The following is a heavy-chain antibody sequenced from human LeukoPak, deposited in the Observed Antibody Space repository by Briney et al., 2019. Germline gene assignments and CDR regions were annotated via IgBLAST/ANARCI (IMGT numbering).Heavy chain of an antibody. D-gene: IGHD6-13*01. Sequence: GGSLRLSCAASGFTFDGYAMHWVRQAPGKGLEWVSLISWDGGSTYYADSVKGRFTISRDNSKNSLYLQMNSLRAEDTALYYCAKSKDDTGYSSSWYLPARWGQGTLVTVSS. V-gene: IGHV3-43D*03. CDR3: AKSKDDTGYSSSWYLPAR. CDR2: ISWDGGST. J-gene: IGHJ4*02. CDR1: GFTFDGYA.